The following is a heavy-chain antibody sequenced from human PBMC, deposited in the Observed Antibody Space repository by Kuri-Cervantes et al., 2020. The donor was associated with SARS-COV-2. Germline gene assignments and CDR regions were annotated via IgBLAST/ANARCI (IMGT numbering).Heavy chain of an antibody. CDR3: AREGYCSGGSCYYGPWGPFDY. CDR2: ISAYNGNT. J-gene: IGHJ4*02. Sequence: ASVKVSCKASGYTFTSYGISWVRQAPGQGLEWMGWISAYNGNTNYAQKLQGRVTMTTDTSTSTAYMELRSLRSDDTAVYYCAREGYCSGGSCYYGPWGPFDYWGQGTLVTVSS. CDR1: GYTFTSYG. V-gene: IGHV1-18*04. D-gene: IGHD2-15*01.